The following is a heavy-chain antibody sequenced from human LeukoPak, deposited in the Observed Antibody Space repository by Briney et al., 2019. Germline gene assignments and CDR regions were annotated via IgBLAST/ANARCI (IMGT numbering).Heavy chain of an antibody. J-gene: IGHJ4*02. CDR3: ARDGGLRGLISSIDY. V-gene: IGHV3-11*06. CDR2: ISSSSSHI. CDR1: GFSFSDYY. Sequence: GGSLRLSCVASGFSFSDYYMSWIRQAPGKGLEWVSSISSSSSHIYYADPLEGRFTIYRDNAKNSLFLQMNSLRAEDTAVYYCARDGGLRGLISSIDYWGQGTLVTVSS. D-gene: IGHD3-10*01.